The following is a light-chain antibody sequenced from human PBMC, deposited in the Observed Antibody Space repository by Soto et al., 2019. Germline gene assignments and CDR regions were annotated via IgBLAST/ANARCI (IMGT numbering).Light chain of an antibody. CDR2: DAS. CDR1: QAISKY. J-gene: IGKJ2*01. V-gene: IGKV1-33*01. CDR3: QQYNNLPYT. Sequence: DIQMTQSPSPLSASLGDRVTITCQASQAISKYLHWYHQRPGKAPILVIYDASNLEAGAPSRFSGGGSGTSFTLTISSLQPEDIGTYFCQQYNNLPYTFGQGTKLDIK.